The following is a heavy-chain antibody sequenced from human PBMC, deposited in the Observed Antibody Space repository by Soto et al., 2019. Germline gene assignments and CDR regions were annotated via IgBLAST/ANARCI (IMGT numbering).Heavy chain of an antibody. V-gene: IGHV4-39*01. Sequence: KPSETLSLTCTVSGGSISSSSYYWGWIRQPPGKGLEWIGSIYYSGSTYYNPSLKSRVTISVDTSKNQFSLKLSSVTAADTAVYYCARLDPPFLGIQGDYWGQGTLVTAPQ. CDR2: IYYSGST. D-gene: IGHD3-3*01. J-gene: IGHJ4*02. CDR1: GGSISSSSYY. CDR3: ARLDPPFLGIQGDY.